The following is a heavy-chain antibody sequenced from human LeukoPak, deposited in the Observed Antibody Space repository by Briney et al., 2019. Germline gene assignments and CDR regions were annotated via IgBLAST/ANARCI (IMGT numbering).Heavy chain of an antibody. D-gene: IGHD3-10*01. CDR3: ATYYYGSGSYYRTFDY. CDR1: VYTFTVYY. V-gene: IGHV1-2*02. CDR2: INPNSGGT. J-gene: IGHJ4*02. Sequence: ASVNVSCKSSVYTFTVYYMHWVRQAPGQGLEWMGWINPNSGGTNYAQKFQGRVTMTRDTSISTAYMELSRLRSDDTAVYYCATYYYGSGSYYRTFDYWGQGTLVTVSS.